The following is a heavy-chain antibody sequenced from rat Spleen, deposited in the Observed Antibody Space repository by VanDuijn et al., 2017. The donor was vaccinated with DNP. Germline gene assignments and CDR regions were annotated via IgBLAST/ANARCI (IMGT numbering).Heavy chain of an antibody. V-gene: IGHV5-25*01. CDR2: ISTSGGVT. J-gene: IGHJ3*01. CDR3: TRPFHYYSGGGGFAY. CDR1: GFTFSNSD. Sequence: EVQVVESGGGLVQPGRSMTVSCAVSGFTFSNSDMAWVRQAPTKGLEWVASISTSGGVTYYRDSVKGRFTISRDNAKSTLYLQMNSLRSEDMATYYCTRPFHYYSGGGGFAYWGQGTLVTVSS. D-gene: IGHD1-1*01.